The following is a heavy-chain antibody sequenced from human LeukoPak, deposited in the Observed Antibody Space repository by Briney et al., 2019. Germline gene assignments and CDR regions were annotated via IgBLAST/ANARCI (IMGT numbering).Heavy chain of an antibody. CDR3: AKGTSSGWYYFDY. CDR2: IYTSGTT. D-gene: IGHD6-19*01. J-gene: IGHJ4*02. V-gene: IGHV4-4*07. Sequence: PSETLSLTCTVSGGSISSYYWSWIRQPAGKGLEWIGRIYTSGTTHYNPSLKSRVTMSVDTSKNQFSLKLDSVTAADTAVYYCAKGTSSGWYYFDYWGQGTLVTVSS. CDR1: GGSISSYY.